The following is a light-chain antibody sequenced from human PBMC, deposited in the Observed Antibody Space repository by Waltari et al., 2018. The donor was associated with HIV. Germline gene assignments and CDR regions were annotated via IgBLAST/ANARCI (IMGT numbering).Light chain of an antibody. CDR3: QQYYSTPDT. J-gene: IGKJ2*01. CDR1: QSVLYSSNNKNY. V-gene: IGKV4-1*01. CDR2: WAS. Sequence: DIVMTQSPDSLAVSLGERATINCKSSQSVLYSSNNKNYLAWYQQKPGQPPKLLIYWASTRESGVPDRFSGSGSGTDFTLTISSLLAEDVAVYYCQQYYSTPDTFGQGTKLEI.